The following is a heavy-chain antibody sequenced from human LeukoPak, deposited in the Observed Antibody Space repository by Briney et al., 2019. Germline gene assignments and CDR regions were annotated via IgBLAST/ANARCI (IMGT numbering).Heavy chain of an antibody. CDR2: ISYDGNYK. V-gene: IGHV3-30*18. Sequence: GGSLRLSCAASGFTFSRYGMHWVRQAPGRGLEWVAVISYDGNYKYYADSVKGRFTIARDNSKNTLFLQMNNLRTEDSAVYFCAKIAVAALEDDAFDIWGQGTMVTVSS. D-gene: IGHD6-19*01. J-gene: IGHJ3*02. CDR3: AKIAVAALEDDAFDI. CDR1: GFTFSRYG.